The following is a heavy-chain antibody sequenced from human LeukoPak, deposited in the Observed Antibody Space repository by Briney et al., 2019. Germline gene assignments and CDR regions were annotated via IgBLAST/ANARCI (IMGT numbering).Heavy chain of an antibody. V-gene: IGHV5-51*01. Sequence: GESLKISCKGSGYSSTSYWIGWVRQMPGKGLEWMGIIYPGDSDTRYSPSFQGQVTISADKSISTAYLQWSSLKASDTAMYYCARLQYYYDSSGYSNWFDPWGQGTLVTVSS. CDR2: IYPGDSDT. D-gene: IGHD3-22*01. J-gene: IGHJ5*02. CDR1: GYSSTSYW. CDR3: ARLQYYYDSSGYSNWFDP.